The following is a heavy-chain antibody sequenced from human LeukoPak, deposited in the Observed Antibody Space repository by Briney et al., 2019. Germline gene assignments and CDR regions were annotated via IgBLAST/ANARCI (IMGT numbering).Heavy chain of an antibody. V-gene: IGHV3-21*01. CDR1: GFTFSSYS. J-gene: IGHJ4*02. Sequence: PGGSLRLSCAGSGFTFSSYSMTWVRQAPGKGLEWVSSITRSSIYTYYADSVKGRFTISRDNAKKSLYLQMNSLRTEDTAVYYCVGALYDGSGYYSHFDYWGQGTLVTVSS. D-gene: IGHD3-22*01. CDR3: VGALYDGSGYYSHFDY. CDR2: ITRSSIYT.